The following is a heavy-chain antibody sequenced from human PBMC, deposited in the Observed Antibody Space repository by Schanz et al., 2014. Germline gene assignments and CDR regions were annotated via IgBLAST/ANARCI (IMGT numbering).Heavy chain of an antibody. CDR2: IIPILGIA. Sequence: QVHLVQSGAEVKKPGSSMKVSCKASGGTFNSYTINWVRQAPGQGLEWMGRIIPILGIANYAQKFQGRVTITADRSTSTAYMELSSLRSEDTAVYYCARSGSSNWYFFDYWGQGTLVTVSS. CDR1: GGTFNSYT. V-gene: IGHV1-69*02. D-gene: IGHD6-13*01. J-gene: IGHJ4*02. CDR3: ARSGSSNWYFFDY.